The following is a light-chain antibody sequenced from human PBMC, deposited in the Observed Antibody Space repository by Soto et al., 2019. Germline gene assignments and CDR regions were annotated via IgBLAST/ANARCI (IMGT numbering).Light chain of an antibody. CDR2: EVT. CDR3: NSYISNNIPYV. Sequence: QSALTQAACVSGSPGQSITISCTGTSRDVGRFNFVSWYQQHPGKAPKLIIFEVTNRPSGVSNRFSGSKSGNTASLTISGLQAEDEADYYCNSYISNNIPYVFGTGTKVTVL. V-gene: IGLV2-14*01. J-gene: IGLJ1*01. CDR1: SRDVGRFNF.